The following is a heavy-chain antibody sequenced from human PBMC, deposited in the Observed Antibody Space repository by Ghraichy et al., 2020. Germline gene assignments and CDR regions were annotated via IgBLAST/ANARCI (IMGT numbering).Heavy chain of an antibody. Sequence: SETLSLTCSVSGDSISNHYWNWIRQPAGKGLEWIARIYISGGTNYNPSLRSRITMSVDRSKNQFSLKLTSVTAADTAVYYCVRDRDVTTAFDYWGQGTQVTVSS. D-gene: IGHD4-17*01. CDR1: GDSISNHY. CDR3: VRDRDVTTAFDY. J-gene: IGHJ4*02. V-gene: IGHV4-4*07. CDR2: IYISGGT.